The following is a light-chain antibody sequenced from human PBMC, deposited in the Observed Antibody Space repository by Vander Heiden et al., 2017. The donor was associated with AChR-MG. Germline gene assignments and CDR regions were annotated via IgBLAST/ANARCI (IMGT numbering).Light chain of an antibody. Sequence: EIVLTQSPGTLSLSPGERPTLSCRASQSVSSSYLAWYQQKPGQAPRLLIYGASSRATGIPDRFSGSGSGTDFTLTISRLEPEDFAVYYCQQDCSSPPTFGQGTKVEIK. J-gene: IGKJ1*01. CDR2: GAS. CDR3: QQDCSSPPT. V-gene: IGKV3-20*01. CDR1: QSVSSSY.